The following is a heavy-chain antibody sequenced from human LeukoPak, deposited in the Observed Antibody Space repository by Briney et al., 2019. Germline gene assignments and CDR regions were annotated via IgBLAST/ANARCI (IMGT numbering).Heavy chain of an antibody. Sequence: VASVKVSCKASGYTFTNYGISWVRQAPGQGLEWMGWISGYNGDTNYAQKLQGRVTMTTDTSTSTAYMELRSLRSDDAAVYYCAREITFGGVIVDYWGQGTLVTVSS. CDR3: AREITFGGVIVDY. CDR1: GYTFTNYG. D-gene: IGHD3-16*02. V-gene: IGHV1-18*01. J-gene: IGHJ4*02. CDR2: ISGYNGDT.